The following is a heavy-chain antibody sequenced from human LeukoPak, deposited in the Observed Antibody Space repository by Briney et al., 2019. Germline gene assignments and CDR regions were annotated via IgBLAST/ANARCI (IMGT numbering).Heavy chain of an antibody. Sequence: PSETLSLTCTVSTGSLTNYYWGWIRQPPGKGLEWIGSIYYSGSTYYNPSLKSRVTISVDTSKNQFSLKLSSVTAADTAVYYCARRTYSSSWYSDYFDYWGQGTLVTVSS. CDR1: TGSLTNYY. V-gene: IGHV4-39*01. CDR2: IYYSGST. D-gene: IGHD6-13*01. CDR3: ARRTYSSSWYSDYFDY. J-gene: IGHJ4*02.